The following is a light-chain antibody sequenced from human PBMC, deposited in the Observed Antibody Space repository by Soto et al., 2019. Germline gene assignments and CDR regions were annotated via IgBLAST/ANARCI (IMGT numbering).Light chain of an antibody. Sequence: QSVLTQLPSVSGAPGQRVTISCTGSSSKIGAGYDVHWYQQLPGTAPKLLIYGNSNRPSGVPDRFSGSKSGTSASLAITGLQAEDEADYYCQSYDSSLSVYVFGTGTKVTVL. CDR1: SSKIGAGYD. CDR3: QSYDSSLSVYV. CDR2: GNS. V-gene: IGLV1-40*01. J-gene: IGLJ1*01.